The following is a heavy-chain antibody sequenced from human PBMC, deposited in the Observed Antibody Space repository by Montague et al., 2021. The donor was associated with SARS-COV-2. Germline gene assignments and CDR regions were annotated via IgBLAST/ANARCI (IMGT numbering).Heavy chain of an antibody. CDR1: GFTFNTYA. Sequence: SLRLSCAAPGFTFNTYAMTWVRQAPGEGLEWVSGIGGSGAHTYYADSVKGRFTISRDNSKNTLSLQMNSLRVEDTAMYYCAKSLDTSGYSFERGADYWGQGTLVTVSS. CDR3: AKSLDTSGYSFERGADY. J-gene: IGHJ4*02. V-gene: IGHV3-23*01. CDR2: IGGSGAHT. D-gene: IGHD5-12*01.